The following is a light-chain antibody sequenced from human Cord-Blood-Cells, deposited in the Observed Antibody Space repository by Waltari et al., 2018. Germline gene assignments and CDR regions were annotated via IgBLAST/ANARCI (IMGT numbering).Light chain of an antibody. Sequence: IAMTQYPGCVTVCPGGRATLNCKSSQSVLYSSNNKNYLAWYQQKPGQPPNLLIYWAPTRVSGVPDRFSGSGSGTDFTLSISSLQAEDVAVYYCQQYYSTPLPFGGGTKVEIK. J-gene: IGKJ4*01. CDR3: QQYYSTPLP. CDR2: WAP. V-gene: IGKV4-1*01. CDR1: QSVLYSSNNKNY.